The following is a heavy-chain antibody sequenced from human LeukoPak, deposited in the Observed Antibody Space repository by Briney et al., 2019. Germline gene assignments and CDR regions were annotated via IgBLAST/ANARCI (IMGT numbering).Heavy chain of an antibody. CDR2: IGGSSGST. CDR3: AKSGQYCSGGTCYPRFDP. CDR1: GFTFSSYA. V-gene: IGHV3-23*01. D-gene: IGHD2-15*01. J-gene: IGHJ5*02. Sequence: GGSLRLSCAASGFTFSSYAMSWVRQAPGKGLEWVSAIGGSSGSTYYADAVKGRFTISRDNSKNTLYLQMNSLRVEDTAVYYCAKSGQYCSGGTCYPRFDPWGQGTLVTASS.